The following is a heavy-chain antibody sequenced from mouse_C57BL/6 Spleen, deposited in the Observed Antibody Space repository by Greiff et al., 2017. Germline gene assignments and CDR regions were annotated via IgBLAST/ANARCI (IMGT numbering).Heavy chain of an antibody. D-gene: IGHD2-3*01. V-gene: IGHV1-80*01. J-gene: IGHJ2*01. CDR2: IYPGDGDT. Sequence: QVQLQQSGAELVKPGASVKISCKASGYAFSSYWMNWVKQRPGKGLEWIGQIYPGDGDTNYNGKFKGKATLTADKSSSTAYMQLSSLTSEDSAVYFCARSRDGYFYYLDYWGQGTTLTVSS. CDR3: ARSRDGYFYYLDY. CDR1: GYAFSSYW.